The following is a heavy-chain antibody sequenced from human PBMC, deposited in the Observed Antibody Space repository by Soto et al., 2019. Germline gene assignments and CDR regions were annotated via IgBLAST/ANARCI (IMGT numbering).Heavy chain of an antibody. CDR1: GFTFSSYG. Sequence: GGSLRLSCAASGFTFSSYGMHWVRQAPGKGLEWVAVISYDGSKKYYADSVKGRFTISRENSKNTLYLQMNSLRAEDTAVYYCAGDHVGDYDFDYWGQGTLVTVSS. J-gene: IGHJ4*02. D-gene: IGHD4-17*01. V-gene: IGHV3-30*03. CDR3: AGDHVGDYDFDY. CDR2: ISYDGSKK.